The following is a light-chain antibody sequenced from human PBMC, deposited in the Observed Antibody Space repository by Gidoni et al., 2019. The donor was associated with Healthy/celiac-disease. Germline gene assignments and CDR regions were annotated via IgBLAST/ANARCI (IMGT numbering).Light chain of an antibody. CDR2: GAS. CDR1: QSVSSSY. Sequence: EIVLTQSPGTLPLSPGERATLSCRAGQSVSSSYLAWYQQKPGQAPRLLIYGASSRATGIPDRFSGSGSGTDFTLTISRLEPEDFAVYYCQQYGSSPPVTFGGGTKVEIK. CDR3: QQYGSSPPVT. J-gene: IGKJ4*01. V-gene: IGKV3-20*01.